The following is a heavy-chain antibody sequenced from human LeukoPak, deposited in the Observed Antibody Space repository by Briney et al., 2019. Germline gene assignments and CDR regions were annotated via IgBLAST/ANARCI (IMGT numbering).Heavy chain of an antibody. V-gene: IGHV3-48*03. D-gene: IGHD3-16*01. CDR2: TARGGGAI. J-gene: IGHJ4*02. Sequence: PGGSLRLSCVVSGFTSSRYEMHWVRQAPGKGLEWVSYTARGGGAIHYAPSVRGRFTISSDTAENSVFLQMNNLRAEDTAVYYCARGRILGPESFFDLWGQGTLVTVSS. CDR3: ARGRILGPESFFDL. CDR1: GFTSSRYE.